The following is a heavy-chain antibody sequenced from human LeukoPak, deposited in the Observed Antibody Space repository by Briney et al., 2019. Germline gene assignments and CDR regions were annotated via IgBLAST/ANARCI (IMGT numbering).Heavy chain of an antibody. Sequence: ASVKVSCKASGYTFTGYYMHWVRQAPGQGLEWMGWISAYNGNTNYAQKLQGRVTMTTDTSTSTAYMELRSLRSDDTAVYYRARVQENWFDPWGQGTLVTVSS. CDR2: ISAYNGNT. CDR3: ARVQENWFDP. CDR1: GYTFTGYY. J-gene: IGHJ5*02. V-gene: IGHV1-18*04.